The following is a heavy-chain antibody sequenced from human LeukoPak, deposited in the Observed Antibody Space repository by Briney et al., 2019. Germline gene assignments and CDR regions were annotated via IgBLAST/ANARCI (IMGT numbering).Heavy chain of an antibody. J-gene: IGHJ4*02. CDR1: GFTFSSYA. Sequence: GGSLRLSCAASGFTFSSYAMSWVRQAPGKGLEWVSAISGSGGSTYYADSVKGRFTISRDNSKNTLYLQMNSLRAEDTAVYYCAKAESLYCSSTSCYAFDYWGQGTLVTVSS. V-gene: IGHV3-23*01. CDR2: ISGSGGST. D-gene: IGHD2-2*01. CDR3: AKAESLYCSSTSCYAFDY.